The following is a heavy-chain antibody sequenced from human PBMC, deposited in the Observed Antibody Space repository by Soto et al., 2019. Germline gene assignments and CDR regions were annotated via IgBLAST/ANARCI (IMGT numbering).Heavy chain of an antibody. CDR2: ISWNSGSI. V-gene: IGHV3-9*01. CDR1: GFTFDNYA. CDR3: AKASNLSGDYSIYYFGY. D-gene: IGHD4-17*01. Sequence: EVQLVESGGGLVQPGRSLRLSCAASGFTFDNYAMHWVRQAPGKGLEWVSGISWNSGSIGYADSVKGRFTISRDNTKNPLYLQMNSLRAEDTASYYCAKASNLSGDYSIYYFGYWGHGSLVTVGS. J-gene: IGHJ4*01.